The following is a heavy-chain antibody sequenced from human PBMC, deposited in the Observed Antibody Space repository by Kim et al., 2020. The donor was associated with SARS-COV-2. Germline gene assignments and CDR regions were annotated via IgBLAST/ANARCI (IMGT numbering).Heavy chain of an antibody. CDR1: GFTFSSYW. CDR3: AREPLLLNAFDI. J-gene: IGHJ3*02. V-gene: IGHV3-74*01. D-gene: IGHD3-22*01. CDR2: INSDGSST. Sequence: GGSLRLSCAASGFTFSSYWMHWVRQAPGKGLVWVSRINSDGSSTSYADSVKGRFTISRDNAKNTLYLQMNSLRAEDTAVYYCAREPLLLNAFDIWGQGTMVTVSS.